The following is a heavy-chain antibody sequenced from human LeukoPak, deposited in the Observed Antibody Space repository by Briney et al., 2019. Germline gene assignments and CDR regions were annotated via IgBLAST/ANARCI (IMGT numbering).Heavy chain of an antibody. CDR1: GFTFKTYS. V-gene: IGHV3-23*01. D-gene: IGHD5-18*01. J-gene: IGHJ4*02. Sequence: GGSLRLSCAASGFTFKTYSMSWVRQAPGKELEWVSAISGGGSSTYYADSVKGRFTISRDNSKNTLYLQMISLRAEDTAVYYCARESGYNYGYIDSWGQGTLVTVSS. CDR2: ISGGGSST. CDR3: ARESGYNYGYIDS.